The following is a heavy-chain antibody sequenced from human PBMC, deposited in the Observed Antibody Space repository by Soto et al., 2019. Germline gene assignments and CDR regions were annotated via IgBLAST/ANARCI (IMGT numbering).Heavy chain of an antibody. Sequence: QVQLVESGGGVVQPGRSLRLSCAASGFTFSSYGMHWVRQAPGKGLEWVAVIWYDGSNKYYADSVKGRFTISRDNSKNTLYRHMNHLGAEDTAVYYCARNSGYEDRGNYYYYGMDVWGQGTTVTVSS. D-gene: IGHD5-12*01. V-gene: IGHV3-33*01. CDR2: IWYDGSNK. J-gene: IGHJ6*02. CDR1: GFTFSSYG. CDR3: ARNSGYEDRGNYYYYGMDV.